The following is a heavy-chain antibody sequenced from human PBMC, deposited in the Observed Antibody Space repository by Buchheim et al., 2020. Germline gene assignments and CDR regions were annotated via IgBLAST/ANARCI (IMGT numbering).Heavy chain of an antibody. V-gene: IGHV3-30*18. Sequence: QVQLVESGGGVVQPGGSLRLSCAASGFIFSNYGLHWVRRAPGKGLEWVAVTSADGKTKNYADSVKGRFIISRDNSKNTMSLLMNSLRPEDSAVYYCAKMGGITTYYYDSSAYYGFDFWGQGT. CDR2: TSADGKTK. CDR3: AKMGGITTYYYDSSAYYGFDF. D-gene: IGHD3-22*01. CDR1: GFIFSNYG. J-gene: IGHJ4*02.